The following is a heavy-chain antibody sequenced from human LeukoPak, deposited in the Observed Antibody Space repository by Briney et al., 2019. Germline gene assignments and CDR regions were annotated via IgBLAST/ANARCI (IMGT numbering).Heavy chain of an antibody. CDR1: GFTFRYG. CDR3: ASNLLSSRIVVATAGAFDI. J-gene: IGHJ3*02. D-gene: IGHD3-22*01. V-gene: IGHV3-33*01. CDR2: IWYDGSEK. Sequence: GGSLRLSCAASGFTFRYGIHWVRQAPGKGLEWVGVIWYDGSEKEYAESVKGRFTISRDNSKNTLYLQMNSLRAEDTAVYYCASNLLSSRIVVATAGAFDIWGQGTMVTVSS.